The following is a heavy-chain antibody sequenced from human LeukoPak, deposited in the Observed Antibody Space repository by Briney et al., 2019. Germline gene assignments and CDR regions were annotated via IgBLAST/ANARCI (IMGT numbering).Heavy chain of an antibody. Sequence: PGRSLRPSCAASGFTVGSNYISWARQAPGKGLEWVSVIYSGGSTYYADSVKGRFTISRDNSKNTLYLQMNSLRAEDTAVYYCARDYYDSSGYYWGDYWGQGTLVTVSS. V-gene: IGHV3-53*01. J-gene: IGHJ4*02. CDR3: ARDYYDSSGYYWGDY. D-gene: IGHD3-22*01. CDR2: IYSGGST. CDR1: GFTVGSNY.